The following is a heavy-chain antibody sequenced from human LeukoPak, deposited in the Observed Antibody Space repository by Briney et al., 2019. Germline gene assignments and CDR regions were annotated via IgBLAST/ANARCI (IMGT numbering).Heavy chain of an antibody. CDR2: IQYDGSNQ. V-gene: IGHV3-30*02. D-gene: IGHD2-8*01. CDR3: AKDRCSNGIGCYFYYMDV. J-gene: IGHJ6*03. Sequence: GGSLRLSCAASRFTFSTYGMHWVRQAPGKGLEWVAYIQYDGSNQQYADSVKGRFSISRDSSKNILYLQMNSLRAEDTAVYYCAKDRCSNGIGCYFYYMDVWGKGTTVTISS. CDR1: RFTFSTYG.